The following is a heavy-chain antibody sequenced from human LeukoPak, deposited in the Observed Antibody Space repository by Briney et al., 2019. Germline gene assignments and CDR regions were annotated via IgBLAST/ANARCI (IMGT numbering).Heavy chain of an antibody. J-gene: IGHJ4*02. Sequence: GGSLRLSCAAPGFTFSSYGMHWVRQAPGKGLEWVAVISYDGSNKYYADSVKGRFTISRDNSKNTLYLQMNSLRAEDTAVYYCAKDMRFDWTPYYFDYWGQGTLVTVSS. CDR3: AKDMRFDWTPYYFDY. CDR2: ISYDGSNK. D-gene: IGHD3-9*01. V-gene: IGHV3-30*18. CDR1: GFTFSSYG.